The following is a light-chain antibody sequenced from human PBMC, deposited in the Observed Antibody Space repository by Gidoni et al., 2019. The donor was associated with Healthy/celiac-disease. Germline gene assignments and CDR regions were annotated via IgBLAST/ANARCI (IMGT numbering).Light chain of an antibody. J-gene: IGKJ4*01. CDR3: QQRSNWPPGLX. CDR1: QSVSSY. V-gene: IGKV3-11*01. CDR2: DAS. Sequence: EIVLTQSPATLSLSPGERATLSCRASQSVSSYLAWYQQKPGQAPRLLIYDASNRATGIPARFSGSGSGTDFTLTISSLEPEDFAVYYCQQRSNWPPGLXFXGGTKVEIK.